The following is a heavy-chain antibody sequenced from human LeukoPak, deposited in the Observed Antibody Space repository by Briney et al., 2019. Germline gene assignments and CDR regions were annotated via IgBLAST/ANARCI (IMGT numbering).Heavy chain of an antibody. CDR1: EFTFSSYN. CDR2: ISRSSSYL. CDR3: ARDRAWNYFDY. V-gene: IGHV3-21*01. Sequence: GGSLRLSCAASEFTFSSYNMNWVRQAPGKGPEWVSSISRSSSYLYYAVSVKGRFTISRDNAKNSLYLQMDSLRAEDMAVYYCARDRAWNYFDYWGQGTLVTVSS. J-gene: IGHJ4*02. D-gene: IGHD3-3*01.